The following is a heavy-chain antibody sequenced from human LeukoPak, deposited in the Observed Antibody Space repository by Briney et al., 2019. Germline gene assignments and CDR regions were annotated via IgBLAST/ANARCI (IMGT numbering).Heavy chain of an antibody. Sequence: GSLRLSCAASGFTFSSYWMSWVRQPPGKGLEWIGEINHSGSTNYNPSLKSRVTISVDTSKNQFSLKLSSVTAADTAVYYCARAGSYYYDSSGYCFDYWGQGTLVTVSS. CDR3: ARAGSYYYDSSGYCFDY. D-gene: IGHD3-22*01. J-gene: IGHJ4*02. CDR2: INHSGST. CDR1: GFTFSSYW. V-gene: IGHV4-34*01.